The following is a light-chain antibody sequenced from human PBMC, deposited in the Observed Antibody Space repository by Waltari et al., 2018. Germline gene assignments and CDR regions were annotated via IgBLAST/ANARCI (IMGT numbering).Light chain of an antibody. J-gene: IGLJ1*01. V-gene: IGLV2-23*02. Sequence: QSALTQPASVSATPGQAINISCIGTTSDVEAYDLVSWYQSHPGETPKLLICEVFTRPSDISSRFSGSKSGSTASLTISGLQPEDEGDYYCCSYAGRGTYVFGSGTKVTVL. CDR1: TSDVEAYDL. CDR3: CSYAGRGTYV. CDR2: EVF.